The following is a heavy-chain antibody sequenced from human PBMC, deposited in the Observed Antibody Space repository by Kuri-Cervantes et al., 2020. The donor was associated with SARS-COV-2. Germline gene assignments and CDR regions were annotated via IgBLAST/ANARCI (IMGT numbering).Heavy chain of an antibody. Sequence: SVKVSCKASGGTFSSYALSWVRQAPGQGHEWMGGIIPIFGTANYAQKFQGRVTITTDEPTSTAYMELSSLRAEDTAVYYCAREYIAFAAAGIAFDYWGQGTLVTVSS. V-gene: IGHV1-69*05. CDR1: GGTFSSYA. D-gene: IGHD6-13*01. CDR3: AREYIAFAAAGIAFDY. CDR2: IIPIFGTA. J-gene: IGHJ4*02.